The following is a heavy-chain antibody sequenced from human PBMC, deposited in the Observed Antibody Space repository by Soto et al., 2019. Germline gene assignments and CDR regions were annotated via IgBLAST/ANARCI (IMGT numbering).Heavy chain of an antibody. CDR1: GFTFRSFT. Sequence: PGGSLRLSCAASGFTFRSFTMNWVRQAPGKGLEWVSTISSNSAYIYYTDALRGRFTISRDNAENSLHLQMNSLRAEDTAVYYCTRDASRGSSARGWFDPWGPGTLVTVS. V-gene: IGHV3-21*01. CDR3: TRDASRGSSARGWFDP. CDR2: ISSNSAYI. J-gene: IGHJ5*02. D-gene: IGHD6-13*01.